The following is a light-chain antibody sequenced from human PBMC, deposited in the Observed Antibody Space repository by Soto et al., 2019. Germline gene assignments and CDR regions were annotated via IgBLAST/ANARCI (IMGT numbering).Light chain of an antibody. J-gene: IGKJ4*01. CDR1: QRIYTN. CDR3: QQYHHWPVT. V-gene: IGKV3-15*01. CDR2: GAS. Sequence: EILMTQSPATLSVSPGERVTFSCRASQRIYTNLAWYQHTPGQAPRLLISGASTWATGLPSRFSGSGSGTDFTLTINSLQSEDVAVYYCQQYHHWPVTFGGGTKMEIK.